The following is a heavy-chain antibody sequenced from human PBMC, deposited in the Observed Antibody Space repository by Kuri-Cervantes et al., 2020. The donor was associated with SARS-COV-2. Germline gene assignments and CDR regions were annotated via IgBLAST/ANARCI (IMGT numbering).Heavy chain of an antibody. CDR1: GDSVSNDNHY. J-gene: IGHJ5*02. V-gene: IGHV4-61*01. D-gene: IGHD6-6*01. Sequence: SETLSLTCTVSGDSVSNDNHYWTWIRQPPGKGLEWIAYIHHSGYTNYNPSLKSRVTISTDTSKNQFSLKLSSVTAADTAVYYCARVRGSSASVGEEWFDPWGQGTLVTVSS. CDR2: IHHSGYT. CDR3: ARVRGSSASVGEEWFDP.